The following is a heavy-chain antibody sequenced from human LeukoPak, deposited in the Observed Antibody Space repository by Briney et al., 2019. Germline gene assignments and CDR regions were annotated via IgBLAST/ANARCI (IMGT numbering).Heavy chain of an antibody. D-gene: IGHD2-15*01. J-gene: IGHJ3*02. CDR1: GFTFSSYA. Sequence: GGSLRLFCAASGFTFSSYAMHWVRQAPGKGLEWVAVISYDGSNKYYADSVKGRFTISRDNSKNTLYLQLNSLRAENTAVYCCARGRIVVVAVDAFDIWGQGTMATVSS. V-gene: IGHV3-30*04. CDR2: ISYDGSNK. CDR3: ARGRIVVVAVDAFDI.